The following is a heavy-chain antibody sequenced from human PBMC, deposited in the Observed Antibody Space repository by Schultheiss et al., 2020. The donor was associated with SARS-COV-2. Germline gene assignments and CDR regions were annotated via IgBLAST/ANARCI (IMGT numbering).Heavy chain of an antibody. Sequence: GGSLRLSCAASGFTFSSYGMHWVRQAPGKGLEWVANIKQDGSEKYYVDSVKGRFTISRDNAKNSLYLQMNSLRAEDTAVYYCARECYDILTGYSDYYGMDVWGQGTTVTVSS. D-gene: IGHD3-9*01. CDR2: IKQDGSEK. J-gene: IGHJ6*02. V-gene: IGHV3-7*03. CDR1: GFTFSSYG. CDR3: ARECYDILTGYSDYYGMDV.